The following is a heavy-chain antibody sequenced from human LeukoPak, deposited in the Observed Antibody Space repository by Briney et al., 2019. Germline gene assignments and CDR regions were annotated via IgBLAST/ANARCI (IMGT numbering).Heavy chain of an antibody. CDR3: ARGGWNKFDY. Sequence: PSETLSLTCTVSGGSISSSSYYWGWIRQPPGQGLEWIGSIYYRGDTYYNPSLKSRVTISVDTSQNHFSLKVRSVTAADTAVYYCARGGWNKFDYWGQGTLVTVSS. V-gene: IGHV4-39*07. CDR1: GGSISSSSYY. D-gene: IGHD3-22*01. J-gene: IGHJ4*02. CDR2: IYYRGDT.